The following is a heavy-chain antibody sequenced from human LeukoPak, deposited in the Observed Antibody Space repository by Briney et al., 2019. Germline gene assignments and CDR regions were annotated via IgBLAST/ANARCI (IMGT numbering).Heavy chain of an antibody. J-gene: IGHJ3*02. D-gene: IGHD3-22*01. V-gene: IGHV4-38-2*02. CDR2: IYHSGST. CDR1: GGSSSSYY. Sequence: SETLSLTCTVSGGSSSSYYWSWIRQPPGKGLEWIGSIYHSGSTYYNPSLKSRVTISVDTSKNQFSLKLSSVTAADTAVYYCARDVVYYYDSSGFNDAFDIWGQGTMVTVSS. CDR3: ARDVVYYYDSSGFNDAFDI.